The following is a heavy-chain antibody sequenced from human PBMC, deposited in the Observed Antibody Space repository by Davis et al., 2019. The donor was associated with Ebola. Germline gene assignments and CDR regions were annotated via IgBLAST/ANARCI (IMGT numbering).Heavy chain of an antibody. CDR2: ISSSSSYI. CDR3: ARQGYCSSTSCYIAAFDI. D-gene: IGHD2-2*02. J-gene: IGHJ3*02. V-gene: IGHV3-21*01. Sequence: GESLKISCAASGFTFSSYSMNWVRQAPGKGLEWVSSISSSSSYIYYADSVKGRFTISRDNAKNSLYLQMNSLRDEDTAVYYCARQGYCSSTSCYIAAFDIWGQGTMVTVSS. CDR1: GFTFSSYS.